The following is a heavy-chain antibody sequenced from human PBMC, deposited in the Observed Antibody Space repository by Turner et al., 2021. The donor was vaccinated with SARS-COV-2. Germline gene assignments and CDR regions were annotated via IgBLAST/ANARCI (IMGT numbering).Heavy chain of an antibody. CDR1: GFTFSSYW. CDR3: ARDQHSSTLYFYYYYGMDV. Sequence: EVQLVESGGGLVQPGGSLRLSCAASGFTFSSYWMSWVRQAPGKGLEWVANIKQDGSQKYYVDSVKGRFTISRDNAKNSLYLQMNSLRAEETAVYYWARDQHSSTLYFYYYYGMDVWGQGTTVTVSS. CDR2: IKQDGSQK. D-gene: IGHD6-13*01. V-gene: IGHV3-7*01. J-gene: IGHJ6*02.